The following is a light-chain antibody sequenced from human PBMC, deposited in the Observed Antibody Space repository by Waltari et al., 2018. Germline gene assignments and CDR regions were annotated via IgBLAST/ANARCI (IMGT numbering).Light chain of an antibody. Sequence: EIVLTQSPGTLSLPPGERATLSCRASQSVNNNYLAWYQPKPGQAPRLLIYGISRRATGVPDRFSGGGSGTDFNLTISRLEPEDFAVYYGQHYGGSPKYTFGQGTKLEMK. CDR3: QHYGGSPKYT. CDR1: QSVNNNY. CDR2: GIS. V-gene: IGKV3-20*01. J-gene: IGKJ2*01.